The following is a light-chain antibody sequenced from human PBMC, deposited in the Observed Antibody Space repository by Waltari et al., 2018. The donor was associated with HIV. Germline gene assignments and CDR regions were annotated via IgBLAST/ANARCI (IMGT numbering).Light chain of an antibody. J-gene: IGLJ1*01. CDR1: NTNIGHNY. CDR2: DNN. V-gene: IGLV1-51*01. CDR3: GAWDSSLTAYV. Sequence: QSVLTQPPSVSAAPRQKVTISCSGNNTNIGHNYVSWYQHLPGTAPTLLVYDNNGVPSGIPGRFSGSKCGTSATLGITGLQTGDEADYYCGAWDSSLTAYVFGSGTKVTVL.